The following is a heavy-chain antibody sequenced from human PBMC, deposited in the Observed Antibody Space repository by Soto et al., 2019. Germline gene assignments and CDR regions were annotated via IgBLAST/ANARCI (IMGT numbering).Heavy chain of an antibody. CDR2: INPESTTL. Sequence: EAQLVESGGGLVQPGGSLTLSCTASEITLNIYWMHWIRQAPGKGLVWVSRINPESTTLTYADSVTGRFTISRDSAKNTLYLQMTGLSAADTAIYYFTKDTFGAWDYWGQGNLVSVSS. V-gene: IGHV3-74*01. CDR1: EITLNIYW. CDR3: TKDTFGAWDY. J-gene: IGHJ4*02. D-gene: IGHD1-26*01.